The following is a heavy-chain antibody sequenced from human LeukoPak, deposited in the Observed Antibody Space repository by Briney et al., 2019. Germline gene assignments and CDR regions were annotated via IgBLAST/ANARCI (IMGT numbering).Heavy chain of an antibody. D-gene: IGHD2-8*01. CDR2: IKQDGSEK. Sequence: GGSLRLSCAASGFTFSSYWMSWVRQAPGKGLEWVANIKQDGSEKYYVDSVKGRFTISRDNAKNSLYLQMNSLRAEDTAVYYCAREQGYCTNGVCRRGAFDIWGQGTMVTVSS. CDR3: AREQGYCTNGVCRRGAFDI. V-gene: IGHV3-7*01. J-gene: IGHJ3*02. CDR1: GFTFSSYW.